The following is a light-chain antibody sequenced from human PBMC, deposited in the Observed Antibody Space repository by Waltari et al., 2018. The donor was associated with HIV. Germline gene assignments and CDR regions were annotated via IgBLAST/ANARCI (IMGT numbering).Light chain of an antibody. V-gene: IGKV3-20*01. J-gene: IGKJ1*01. CDR3: QQYGDTSVT. CDR2: GAW. Sequence: EVVLMQSPGTLSLSPGERATLSCRASQTVTTDYFAWYQHKSGPTPRLLIYGAWKRATDIPDRFIGSGSGTDFTLTITRLEPEDFATYYCQQYGDTSVTFGQGTKVEL. CDR1: QTVTTDY.